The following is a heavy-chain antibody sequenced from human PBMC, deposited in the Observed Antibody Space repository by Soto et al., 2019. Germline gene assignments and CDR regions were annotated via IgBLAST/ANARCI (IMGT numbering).Heavy chain of an antibody. CDR3: ARVSDSSGYYSFDY. Sequence: ASVKVSCKASGGTFSSYAISWVRQAPGQGLEWMGWINPNSGGTNYAQKFQGWVTMTRDTSISTAYMELSRLRSDDTAVYYCARVSDSSGYYSFDYWGQGTLVTVSS. J-gene: IGHJ4*02. D-gene: IGHD3-22*01. CDR1: GGTFSSYA. CDR2: INPNSGGT. V-gene: IGHV1-2*04.